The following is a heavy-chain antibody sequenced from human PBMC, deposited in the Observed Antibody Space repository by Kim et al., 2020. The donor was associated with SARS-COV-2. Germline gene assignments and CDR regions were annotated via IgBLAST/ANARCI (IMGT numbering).Heavy chain of an antibody. CDR1: GFTLSRYN. Sequence: GGSLRLSCTASGFTLSRYNMNWVRQAPGKGLEWVSYISSSGSTMYYAESVKGRFTVSRDNAKNSVGLQMNSLRDEDTAVYYCATSPWVDYFDYWGQGTLVTVSS. V-gene: IGHV3-48*02. J-gene: IGHJ4*02. CDR3: ATSPWVDYFDY. D-gene: IGHD2-15*01. CDR2: ISSSGSTM.